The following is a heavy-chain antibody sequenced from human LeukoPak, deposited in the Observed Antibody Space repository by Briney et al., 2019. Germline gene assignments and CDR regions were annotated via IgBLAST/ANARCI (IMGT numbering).Heavy chain of an antibody. CDR1: GYTFTDYY. J-gene: IGHJ6*03. CDR3: AIGTVTTYYYYMDV. Sequence: ASVKVPCKASGYTFTDYYMHWVRQAPGQGLEGMGWINPNSGGTNYAQKFQGRVTMTRDTSISTAYMELSRLRSDDTAVYYCAIGTVTTYYYYMDVWGKGTTVTVSS. D-gene: IGHD4-17*01. V-gene: IGHV1-2*02. CDR2: INPNSGGT.